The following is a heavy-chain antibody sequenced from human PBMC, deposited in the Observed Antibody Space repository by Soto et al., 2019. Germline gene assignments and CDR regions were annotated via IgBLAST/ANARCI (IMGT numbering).Heavy chain of an antibody. CDR2: IYYSGST. J-gene: IGHJ5*02. D-gene: IGHD1-26*01. CDR3: ARDRSPGENWFDP. V-gene: IGHV4-31*03. CDR1: GGSISSGGYY. Sequence: TLSLTCTVSGGSISSGGYYWSWIRQHPGKGLEWIGYIYYSGSTYYNPSLKSRVTISVDTSKNQFSLKLSSVTAADTAVYYCARDRSPGENWFDPWGQGTLVTSPQ.